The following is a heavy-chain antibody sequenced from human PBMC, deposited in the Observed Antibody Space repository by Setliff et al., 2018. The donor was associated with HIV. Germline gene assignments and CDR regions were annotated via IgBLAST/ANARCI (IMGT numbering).Heavy chain of an antibody. CDR2: IYNRGST. V-gene: IGHV4-39*07. CDR1: GGSISSSSYY. D-gene: IGHD6-19*01. CDR3: ARARSDWYNVRPYYFDL. Sequence: PSETLSLTCTVSGGSISSSSYYWGWIRQPPGKGLEWIGSIYNRGSTYYNPSLKSRVTISVDTSKNQFSLKLSSVTAADTAVYYCARARSDWYNVRPYYFDLWGQGTPVTVSS. J-gene: IGHJ4*02.